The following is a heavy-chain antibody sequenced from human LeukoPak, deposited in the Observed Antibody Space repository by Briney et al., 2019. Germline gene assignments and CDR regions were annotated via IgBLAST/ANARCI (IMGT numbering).Heavy chain of an antibody. CDR2: IYYSGST. D-gene: IGHD4-17*01. V-gene: IGHV4-59*01. CDR3: ARAGSYGDSGRWFDP. J-gene: IGHJ5*02. CDR1: GASISSYY. Sequence: SETLSLTCTVSGASISSYYWSWIRQPPGKGLEWIGYIYYSGSTNYNPSLKSRVTVSVDTSKNQFSLKLSSVTAADTAVYYCARAGSYGDSGRWFDPWGQGTLVTVSS.